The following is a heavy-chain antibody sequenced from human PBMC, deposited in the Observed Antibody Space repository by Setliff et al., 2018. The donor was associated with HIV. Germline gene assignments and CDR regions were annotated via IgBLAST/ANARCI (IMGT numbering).Heavy chain of an antibody. Sequence: LRLSCKASGFTFTNAWMSWVRQAPGKGLEWVGRIKSKIDGETTDYAAPVKGRFTVSRDDSEKTLYLQMNSLKIEDTAIYYCAKDRVSGWNNWFDPWGQGTLVTVSS. V-gene: IGHV3-15*01. CDR1: GFTFTNAW. J-gene: IGHJ5*02. CDR3: AKDRVSGWNNWFDP. D-gene: IGHD6-19*01. CDR2: IKSKIDGETT.